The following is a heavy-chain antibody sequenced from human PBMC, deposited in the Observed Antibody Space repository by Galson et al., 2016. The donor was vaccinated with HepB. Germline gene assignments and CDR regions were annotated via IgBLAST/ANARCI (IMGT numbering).Heavy chain of an antibody. CDR1: GGSINSAAYS. CDR2: IYHSGST. J-gene: IGHJ3*01. Sequence: TLSLTCVVSGGSINSAAYSWSWIRQPQGKGLEWIGSIYHSGSTYYSPSLNSRVTMSLDKSKNQFSLRLSSVTAADTALYYCARQCLKFRSCHSGVFDFWGQGTMVTVST. D-gene: IGHD1-14*01. CDR3: ARQCLKFRSCHSGVFDF. V-gene: IGHV4-30-2*01.